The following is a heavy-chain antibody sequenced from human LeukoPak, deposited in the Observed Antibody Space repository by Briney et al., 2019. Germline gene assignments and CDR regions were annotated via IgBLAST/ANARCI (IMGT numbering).Heavy chain of an antibody. CDR1: GGTFSSYA. D-gene: IGHD2-2*01. CDR3: ATLGYCSSTSCYPDYYYMDV. Sequence: SVKVSCKASGGTFSSYAISWVRQAPGQGLEWMGGIIPIFGTANYAQKFQGRVTITTDESTSTAYMELSSLRSEDTAVYYCATLGYCSSTSCYPDYYYMDVWGKGTTVTVSS. V-gene: IGHV1-69*05. CDR2: IIPIFGTA. J-gene: IGHJ6*03.